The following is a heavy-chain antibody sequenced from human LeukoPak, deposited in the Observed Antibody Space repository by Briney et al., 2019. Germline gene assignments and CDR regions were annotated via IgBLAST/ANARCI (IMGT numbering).Heavy chain of an antibody. V-gene: IGHV4-59*02. CDR2: IYYSGST. D-gene: IGHD3-10*01. J-gene: IGHJ4*02. Sequence: SETLSLTCTVSGGPVSSYYWSWIRQPPGKGLEWIGYIYYSGSTNYSPSLKSRVTISVDTSKNQFSLKLSSVTAADTAVYYCARDMYGSGSWGQGTLVTVSS. CDR1: GGPVSSYY. CDR3: ARDMYGSGS.